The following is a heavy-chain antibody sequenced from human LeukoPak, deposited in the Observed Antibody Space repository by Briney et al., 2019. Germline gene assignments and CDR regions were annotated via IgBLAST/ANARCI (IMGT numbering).Heavy chain of an antibody. CDR3: ARALWFGETFPAY. Sequence: GGSLRLSCAASGLTISSYSMNWVRQAPGKGLQWVSYISSSSSTIYYAESVKGRFTISRDNAKNSLHLQMNSLRAEDTAVYYCARALWFGETFPAYWGQGTLVTVSS. CDR1: GLTISSYS. J-gene: IGHJ4*02. V-gene: IGHV3-48*01. D-gene: IGHD3-10*01. CDR2: ISSSSSTI.